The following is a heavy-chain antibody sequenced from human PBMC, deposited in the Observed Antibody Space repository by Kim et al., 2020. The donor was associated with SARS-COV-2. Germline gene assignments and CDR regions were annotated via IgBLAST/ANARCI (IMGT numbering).Heavy chain of an antibody. D-gene: IGHD3-22*01. Sequence: SETLSLTCAVYGGSFSGYYWSWIRQPPGKGLEWIGEINHSGSTNYNPSLKSRVTISVDTSKNQFSLKLSSVTAADTAVYYCARGYREYYYDSSGYFYYF. CDR2: INHSGST. J-gene: IGHJ4*01. V-gene: IGHV4-34*01. CDR3: ARGYREYYYDSSGYFYYF. CDR1: GGSFSGYY.